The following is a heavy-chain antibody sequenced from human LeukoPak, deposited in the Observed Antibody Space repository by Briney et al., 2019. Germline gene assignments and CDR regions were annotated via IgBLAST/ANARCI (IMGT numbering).Heavy chain of an antibody. V-gene: IGHV3-48*04. CDR3: ARGAVAGGSDY. CDR2: ISSSSSTI. Sequence: GGSLRLSCAASGFTFSSYSMNWVRQAPGKGLEWVSYISSSSSTIYYADSVKGRFTISRDNAKNSLYLQMNSLRAEDTAVYYCARGAVAGGSDYWGQGTLVTVSS. J-gene: IGHJ4*02. CDR1: GFTFSSYS. D-gene: IGHD6-19*01.